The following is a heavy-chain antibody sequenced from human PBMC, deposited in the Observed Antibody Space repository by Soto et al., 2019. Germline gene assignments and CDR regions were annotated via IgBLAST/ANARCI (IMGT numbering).Heavy chain of an antibody. D-gene: IGHD6-19*01. CDR2: IGTAGDT. V-gene: IGHV3-13*01. CDR1: GFTFSSYD. Sequence: PGGSLRLSCAASGFTFSSYDMHWVRQATGKGLEWVSAIGTAGDTYYPGSVKGRFTISRENAKNSLYLQMNSLRAGDTAVYYCARGKYSSGWSYDAFDIWGQGTMVTVS. CDR3: ARGKYSSGWSYDAFDI. J-gene: IGHJ3*02.